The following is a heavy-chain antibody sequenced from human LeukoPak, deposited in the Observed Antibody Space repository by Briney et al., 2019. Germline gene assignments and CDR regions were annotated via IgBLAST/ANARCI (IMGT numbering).Heavy chain of an antibody. CDR2: ISWDGGST. Sequence: PGGSLRLSCAASGFTFYDYTMHWVRQAPGKGLEWVSLISWDGGSTYYADSVKGRFTISRDNSKNSLYLQMNSLRTEDTALYYCAKDAHYDILTGYYKGGYYYYMDVWGKGTTVTVSS. CDR3: AKDAHYDILTGYYKGGYYYYMDV. D-gene: IGHD3-9*01. CDR1: GFTFYDYT. V-gene: IGHV3-43*01. J-gene: IGHJ6*03.